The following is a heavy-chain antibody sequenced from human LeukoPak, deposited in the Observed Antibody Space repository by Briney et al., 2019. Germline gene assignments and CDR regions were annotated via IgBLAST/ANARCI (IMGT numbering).Heavy chain of an antibody. D-gene: IGHD3-22*01. Sequence: GAPVKVSCKASGYTFTGYYMHWVRQAPGQGLEWMGWINPNSGGTNYAQKFQGWVTMTRDTSISTAYMELSRLRSDDTAVYYCARAAKAAYYDSSGSLDYWGQGTLVTVSS. V-gene: IGHV1-2*04. CDR1: GYTFTGYY. CDR2: INPNSGGT. J-gene: IGHJ4*02. CDR3: ARAAKAAYYDSSGSLDY.